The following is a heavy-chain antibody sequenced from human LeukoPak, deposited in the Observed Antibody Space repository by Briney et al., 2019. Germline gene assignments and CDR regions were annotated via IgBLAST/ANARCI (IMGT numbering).Heavy chain of an antibody. CDR3: ARGTVGETTNYYYYYYMDV. CDR1: GGSISSSSYY. D-gene: IGHD3-16*01. Sequence: SETLSLTCTVSGGSISSSSYYWGWIRQPPGKGLEWIGSIYYSGSTYYNPSLKSRVTISVDTSKNQFSLKLSSVTAADTAVYYCARGTVGETTNYYYYYYMDVWGKGTTDTVSS. CDR2: IYYSGST. V-gene: IGHV4-39*07. J-gene: IGHJ6*03.